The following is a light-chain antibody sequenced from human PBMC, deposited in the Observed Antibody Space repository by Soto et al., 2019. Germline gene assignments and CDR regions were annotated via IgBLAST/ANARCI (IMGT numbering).Light chain of an antibody. CDR1: QSVSSSY. CDR2: GAS. CDR3: QQYGSSRT. V-gene: IGKV3-20*01. J-gene: IGKJ1*01. Sequence: EIVLTQSPGTLSLSPGERATLSCRASQSVSSSYLAWYQQKPGQAPRLLIYGASSRATGILDRFSGSGSGTDFTLTISRLEPEDFAVYYCQQYGSSRTFGQETKVEIK.